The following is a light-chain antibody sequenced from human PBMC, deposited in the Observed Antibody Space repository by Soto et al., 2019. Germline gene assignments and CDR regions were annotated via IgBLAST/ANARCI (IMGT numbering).Light chain of an antibody. CDR1: SGSVSLSNY. CDR2: NTN. CDR3: MLYVGSGTVV. V-gene: IGLV8-61*01. J-gene: IGLJ2*01. Sequence: QAVVTQEPSVSVSPGGTVTLTCGLNSGSVSLSNYPSWYPQTPGQAPRTLVYNTNLRSSGVPDRFSGSILGNKAVLTITGAQADDESHYFCMLYVGSGTVVFGGGTKLTVL.